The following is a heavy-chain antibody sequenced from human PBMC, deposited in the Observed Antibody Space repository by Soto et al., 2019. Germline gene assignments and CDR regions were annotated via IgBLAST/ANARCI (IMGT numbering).Heavy chain of an antibody. D-gene: IGHD2-21*02. CDR3: ARQRTTVVTQAYFDH. Sequence: GTLSLTCIVSGESISSSSYYWGWIREPPGKGLEWIGSIYYSGRTYYNPSFKSRVTISIDTSKNQFSLKLSSVTATDTAVYYCARQRTTVVTQAYFDHWGQGALVTVSS. V-gene: IGHV4-39*01. J-gene: IGHJ4*02. CDR1: GESISSSSYY. CDR2: IYYSGRT.